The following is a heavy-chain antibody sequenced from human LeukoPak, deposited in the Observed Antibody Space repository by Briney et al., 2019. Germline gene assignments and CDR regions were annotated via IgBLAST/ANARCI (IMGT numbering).Heavy chain of an antibody. CDR3: ARMVYYYDSSGEIDY. CDR1: GGSISSGVYY. D-gene: IGHD3-22*01. Sequence: PSQTLSLTCNVSGGSISSGVYYWSWIRQHPGKGLEWIGYIYHSGSTYCTPSLRSRVVISIDMSKNQSSLKLSSVTAADTAVYYCARMVYYYDSSGEIDYWGQGTLVTVSS. V-gene: IGHV4-31*03. CDR2: IYHSGST. J-gene: IGHJ4*02.